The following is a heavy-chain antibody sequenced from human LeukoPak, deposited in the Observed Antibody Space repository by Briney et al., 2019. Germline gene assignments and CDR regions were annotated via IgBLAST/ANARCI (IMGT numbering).Heavy chain of an antibody. CDR2: ISYDGSNK. V-gene: IGHV3-30*03. CDR3: AGDIAVAANDLNYHYYGMDV. Sequence: GRSLRLSCAASGFTFSSYGMHWVRQAPGKGLEWVAVISYDGSNKYYADSVKGRFTISRDNSKNTLYLQMNSLRAEDTAVYYCAGDIAVAANDLNYHYYGMDVWGQGTTVTVSS. D-gene: IGHD6-19*01. CDR1: GFTFSSYG. J-gene: IGHJ6*02.